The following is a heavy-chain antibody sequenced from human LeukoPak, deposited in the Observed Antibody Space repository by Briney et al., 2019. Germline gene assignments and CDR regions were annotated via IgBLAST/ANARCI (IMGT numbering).Heavy chain of an antibody. CDR1: GYTFTGYY. CDR2: INPNSGDT. D-gene: IGHD5-18*01. V-gene: IGHV1-2*02. CDR3: ARDFYYVDTAMVGYMDV. J-gene: IGHJ6*03. Sequence: ASVKVSCKASGYTFTGYYIHWVRQAPGQGLEWMGWINPNSGDTYYAQKFQGRVTMTRDTSITTAYMELSRLRSDDTAVYYCARDFYYVDTAMVGYMDVWGKGTTVTVSS.